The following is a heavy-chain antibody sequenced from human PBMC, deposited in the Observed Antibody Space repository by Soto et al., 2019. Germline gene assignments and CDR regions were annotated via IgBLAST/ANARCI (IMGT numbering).Heavy chain of an antibody. J-gene: IGHJ4*02. D-gene: IGHD3-22*01. V-gene: IGHV3-7*04. Sequence: VQVVESGGGLVQRGGSRRLSCEISGFTFSALWMSWFRQAPGKGLEWVANINQDGSEIHYVESVKGRFTISRDNARNSLYLQMSSLRAEDTAVYYCARDRYYDRYWGQGTLVTVSS. CDR3: ARDRYYDRY. CDR2: INQDGSEI. CDR1: GFTFSALW.